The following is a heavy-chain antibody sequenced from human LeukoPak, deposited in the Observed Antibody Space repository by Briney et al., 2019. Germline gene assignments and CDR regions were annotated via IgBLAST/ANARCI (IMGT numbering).Heavy chain of an antibody. CDR2: IWYDGSNE. Sequence: GGSLRLSCAASGFTFSSYGMHWVRQAPGKGLEWVAVIWYDGSNEYYADSVKGRFTISRDNSKNTLYLQMNSLRAEDTAVYYCAKFGSYYYDSSGYYLDYWGQGTLVTVSS. D-gene: IGHD3-22*01. CDR3: AKFGSYYYDSSGYYLDY. J-gene: IGHJ4*02. V-gene: IGHV3-33*06. CDR1: GFTFSSYG.